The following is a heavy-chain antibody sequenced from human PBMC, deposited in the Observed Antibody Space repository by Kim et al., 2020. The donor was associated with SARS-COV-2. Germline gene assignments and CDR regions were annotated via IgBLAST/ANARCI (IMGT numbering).Heavy chain of an antibody. D-gene: IGHD6-19*01. V-gene: IGHV3-66*01. CDR3: ARDRRSVAGTPD. J-gene: IGHJ4*02. CDR2: IYSGGST. CDR1: GFTVSSNY. Sequence: GGSLRLSCAASGFTVSSNYMSWVRQAPGKGLEWVSVIYSGGSTYYADSVKGRFTISIDNSKNTLYLQMNSLRAEDTSVYYCARDRRSVAGTPDWGQGTLVTVSS.